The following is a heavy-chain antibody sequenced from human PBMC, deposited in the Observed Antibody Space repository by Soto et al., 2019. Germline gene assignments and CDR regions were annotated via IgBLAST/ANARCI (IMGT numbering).Heavy chain of an antibody. D-gene: IGHD2-2*01. CDR1: GGSISNYY. CDR2: IYTSGST. V-gene: IGHV4-4*07. Sequence: QVQLQESGPGLVKPSETLSLTCTVSGGSISNYYWAWIRQPAGKGLEWIGRIYTSGSTNYNPSLKSRVSMSVDTSKRQFSLKLSSVTAADTAMYYCASRYCSSTACYGYLEYWGQGTLVTVSS. CDR3: ASRYCSSTACYGYLEY. J-gene: IGHJ4*02.